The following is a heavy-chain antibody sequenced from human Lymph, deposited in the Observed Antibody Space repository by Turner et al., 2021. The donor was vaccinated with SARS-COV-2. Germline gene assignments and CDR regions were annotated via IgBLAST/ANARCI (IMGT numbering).Heavy chain of an antibody. J-gene: IGHJ5*02. CDR1: GFTFSSYA. Sequence: EVQLLESGGGLVQPGGSLRLSCAASGFTFSSYAMSWVRQAPGKGLEWGSAMSGSGGSTYYADAVKGRFTISRDNSKNTLYLQMNSLRAEDTAVYYCANLYSSSAAGDPWGQGTLVTVSS. D-gene: IGHD6-6*01. V-gene: IGHV3-23*01. CDR3: ANLYSSSAAGDP. CDR2: MSGSGGST.